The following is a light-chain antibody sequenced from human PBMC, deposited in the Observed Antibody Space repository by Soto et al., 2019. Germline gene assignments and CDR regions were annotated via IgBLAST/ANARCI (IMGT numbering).Light chain of an antibody. CDR3: ATWDSSLSGGV. CDR2: EDN. CDR1: SSNIENNY. J-gene: IGLJ1*01. V-gene: IGLV1-51*02. Sequence: QSALTQPPSVSAAPGQKVTISCSGSSSNIENNYVSWYRQLPGTAPTLLIYEDNKRPSGIPDRFSGSKSGTSATPGITGLETGDEADYYCATWDSSLSGGVFGTGTKLTVL.